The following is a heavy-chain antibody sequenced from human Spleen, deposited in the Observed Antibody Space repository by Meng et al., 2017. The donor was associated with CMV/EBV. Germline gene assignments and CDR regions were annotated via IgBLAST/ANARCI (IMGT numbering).Heavy chain of an antibody. CDR2: IKQDGSEK. V-gene: IGHV3-7*01. D-gene: IGHD3-22*01. J-gene: IGHJ5*02. Sequence: GESLKISCAASGFTFDDYGMSWVRQAPGKGLEWLANIKQDGSEKYYVNSVKGRFTISRDNAKNSLFLQMNSLRAEDTAVYYCARVVVISWFDPWGQGTLVTVSS. CDR1: GFTFDDYG. CDR3: ARVVVISWFDP.